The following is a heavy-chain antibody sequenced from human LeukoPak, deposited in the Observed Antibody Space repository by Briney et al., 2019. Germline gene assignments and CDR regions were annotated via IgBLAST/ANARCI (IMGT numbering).Heavy chain of an antibody. Sequence: GGSLRLSCAASGFSFSYYGMNWVRQAPGKGLEWISYISLSSSSIYYADSVKGRFTISRDNAKNSLYLHMNSLKTEDTAVYYCTRAPSLSWFDPWGQGTLVTVSS. J-gene: IGHJ5*02. CDR1: GFSFSYYG. D-gene: IGHD3-10*01. CDR3: TRAPSLSWFDP. CDR2: ISLSSSSI. V-gene: IGHV3-48*01.